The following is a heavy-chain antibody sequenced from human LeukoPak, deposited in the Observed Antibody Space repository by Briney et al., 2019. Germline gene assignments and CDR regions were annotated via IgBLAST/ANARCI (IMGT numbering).Heavy chain of an antibody. CDR2: IYSGGST. CDR3: ASVLTRRGYYDILTGYDAFDI. CDR1: GFTFSSYW. V-gene: IGHV3-53*01. D-gene: IGHD3-9*01. Sequence: GGSLRLSCAASGFTFSSYWMSWVRQAPGKGLEWVSVIYSGGSTYYADSVKGRFTISRDNSKNTLYLQMNSLRAEDTAVYYCASVLTRRGYYDILTGYDAFDIWGQGTMVTVSS. J-gene: IGHJ3*02.